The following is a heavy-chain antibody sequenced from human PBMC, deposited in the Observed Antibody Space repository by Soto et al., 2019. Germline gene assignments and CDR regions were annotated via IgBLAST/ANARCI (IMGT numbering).Heavy chain of an antibody. CDR1: GGSLSNYG. Sequence: VQLVQSGAEVKKPGSSVKVSCKASGGSLSNYGISWVRQAPGQGLEWMGGIIPVFGTANYAQKFQGRVTITADGSTSIVYMDVTSLRSEDTAVYYCARGDATKIVVTTYYGMDVWGQGTTVTVSS. CDR3: ARGDATKIVVTTYYGMDV. V-gene: IGHV1-69*12. CDR2: IIPVFGTA. D-gene: IGHD4-17*01. J-gene: IGHJ6*02.